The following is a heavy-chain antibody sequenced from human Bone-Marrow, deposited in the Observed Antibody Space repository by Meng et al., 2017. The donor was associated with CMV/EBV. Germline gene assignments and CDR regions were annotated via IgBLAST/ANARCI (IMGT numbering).Heavy chain of an antibody. D-gene: IGHD2-2*01. CDR2: MNPNSGNT. J-gene: IGHJ5*02. CDR3: ARGPAADSHNWFDP. Sequence: ASVKVSCKASGYTLTSYDINWVRQATGQGLEWMGWMNPNSGNTGYAQKFQGRVTMTRNTSISTAYMELSSLRSEDTAVYYCARGPAADSHNWFDPWGQGTLVTVSS. V-gene: IGHV1-8*01. CDR1: GYTLTSYD.